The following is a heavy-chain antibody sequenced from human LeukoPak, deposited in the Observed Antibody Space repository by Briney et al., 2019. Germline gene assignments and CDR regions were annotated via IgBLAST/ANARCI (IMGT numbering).Heavy chain of an antibody. Sequence: PGGSLGLSCAASGFSFTNAWMNWVRQAPGKGLEWVSYISSSGSTIYYADSVKGRFTISRDNAKNSLYLQMNSLRAEDTAVYYCARAGAYYDSSGYYYGDAFDIWGQGTMVTVSS. J-gene: IGHJ3*02. CDR3: ARAGAYYDSSGYYYGDAFDI. CDR1: GFSFTNAW. CDR2: ISSSGSTI. V-gene: IGHV3-11*04. D-gene: IGHD3-22*01.